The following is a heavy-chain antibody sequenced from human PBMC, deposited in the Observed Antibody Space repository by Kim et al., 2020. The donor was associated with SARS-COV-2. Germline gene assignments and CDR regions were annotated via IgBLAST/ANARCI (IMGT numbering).Heavy chain of an antibody. CDR1: GGSFSGYY. J-gene: IGHJ1*01. CDR2: INHSGST. CDR3: ARGVAAATKFRH. V-gene: IGHV4-34*01. D-gene: IGHD6-13*01. Sequence: SETLSLTCAVYGGSFSGYYWSWIRQPPGKGLEWIGEINHSGSTTYNPSLKSRVTISVDPSKNQFSLKLSSVTAADTAVYYCARGVAAATKFRHWGQGTLGTVSS.